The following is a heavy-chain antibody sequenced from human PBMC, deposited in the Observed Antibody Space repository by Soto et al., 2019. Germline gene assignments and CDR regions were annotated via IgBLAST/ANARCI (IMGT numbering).Heavy chain of an antibody. CDR2: INPNSGGT. J-gene: IGHJ6*02. V-gene: IGHV1-2*02. CDR1: GYTFTSYG. Sequence: ASVKVSCKASGYTFTSYGISWVRQAPGQGLEWMGWINPNSGGTNYAQKFQGRVTMTRDTSISTAYMELSRLRSDDTAVYYCASSVVVPSAPRYYYYGMDVWGQGTTVTVSS. CDR3: ASSVVVPSAPRYYYYGMDV. D-gene: IGHD2-2*01.